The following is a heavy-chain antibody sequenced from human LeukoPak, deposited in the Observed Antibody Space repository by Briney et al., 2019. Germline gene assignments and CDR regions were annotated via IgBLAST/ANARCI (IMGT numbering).Heavy chain of an antibody. Sequence: GGSLRLSCAGSGFTFSTYWMSWVRQAPGKGLEWVANIKQDGSEKYYVDTVKGRFTISRDYAKSSLYLQMNSLRAEDTAVYYCARDRNTDFWSGYYTNYFDYWGQGTLVTVSS. D-gene: IGHD3-3*01. CDR2: IKQDGSEK. V-gene: IGHV3-7*01. CDR3: ARDRNTDFWSGYYTNYFDY. CDR1: GFTFSTYW. J-gene: IGHJ4*02.